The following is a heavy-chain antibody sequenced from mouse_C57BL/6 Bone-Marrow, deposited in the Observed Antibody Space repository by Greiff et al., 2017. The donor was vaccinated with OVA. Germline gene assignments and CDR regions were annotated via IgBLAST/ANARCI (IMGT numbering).Heavy chain of an antibody. V-gene: IGHV3-6*01. CDR2: ISYDGSN. CDR3: ARGTIYYYGSRAMDY. D-gene: IGHD1-1*01. J-gene: IGHJ4*01. CDR1: GYSITSGYY. Sequence: ESGPGLVKPSQSLSLTCSVTGYSITSGYYWNWIRQFPGNKLEWMGYISYDGSNNYNPSLKNRISITRDTSKNQFFLKLNSVTTEDTATYYCARGTIYYYGSRAMDYWGQGTSVTVSS.